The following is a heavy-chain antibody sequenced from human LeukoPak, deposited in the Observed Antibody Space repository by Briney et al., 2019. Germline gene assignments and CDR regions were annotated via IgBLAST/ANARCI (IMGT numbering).Heavy chain of an antibody. CDR3: AREDFDSSDNWFDP. CDR1: GYTFTAYY. CDR2: INPNSGGT. J-gene: IGHJ5*02. V-gene: IGHV1-2*02. D-gene: IGHD3-9*01. Sequence: ASVTVSCKASGYTFTAYYVHWVRQAPGQGLEWMGWINPNSGGTNYAQKFQGRVTMSMDTSISTAYMDLSRLTSDDTAVYYCAREDFDSSDNWFDPRGQGTLVTVSS.